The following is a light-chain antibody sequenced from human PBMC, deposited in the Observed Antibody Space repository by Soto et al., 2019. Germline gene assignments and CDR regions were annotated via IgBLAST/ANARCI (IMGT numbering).Light chain of an antibody. V-gene: IGLV1-40*01. CDR1: KSNIGAALD. CDR2: GNN. CDR3: KSYDSSLSAWV. Sequence: QSVLTQPPSVSGAPGQRVTISCTGNKSNIGAALDVHWYQHLPGTAPKLLMYGNNNRPSGVPERFSASKSVTSASLAISGLQAEDEADYYCKSYDSSLSAWVFGGGTKLTVL. J-gene: IGLJ3*02.